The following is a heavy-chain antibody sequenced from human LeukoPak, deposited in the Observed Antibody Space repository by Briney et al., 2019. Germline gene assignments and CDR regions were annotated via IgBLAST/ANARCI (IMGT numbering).Heavy chain of an antibody. Sequence: GGSLRLSCAASGFTFSSYAMTWVRQAPGKGLEWVSSMSTGGTYIYYADSVRGRFSISRDNAKNSLYLQMNRLKAEDTAVYYCARDRPTGASRVFVVQWGQGTLVSVSP. V-gene: IGHV3-21*01. CDR2: MSTGGTYI. D-gene: IGHD3-3*01. CDR3: ARDRPTGASRVFVVQ. CDR1: GFTFSSYA. J-gene: IGHJ4*02.